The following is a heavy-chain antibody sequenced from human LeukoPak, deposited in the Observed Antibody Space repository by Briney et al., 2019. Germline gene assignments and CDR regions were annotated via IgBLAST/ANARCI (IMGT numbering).Heavy chain of an antibody. CDR1: GFSFSNAW. CDR3: TTGGLTTVTYRTTAPFDY. Sequence: GALRLSCAASGFSFSNAWMNWVRQAPGKGLEWVGRIKSKTDGGTTDYAAPVKGRFTISRDDSKNTLYLQLNSLKTEDTALFYCTTGGLTTVTYRTTAPFDYWGQGTLVTVSS. J-gene: IGHJ4*02. D-gene: IGHD4-17*01. CDR2: IKSKTDGGTT. V-gene: IGHV3-15*01.